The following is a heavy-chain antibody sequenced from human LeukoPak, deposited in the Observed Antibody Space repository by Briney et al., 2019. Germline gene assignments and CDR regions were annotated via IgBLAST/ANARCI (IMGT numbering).Heavy chain of an antibody. CDR3: ATPSRGYSGYDYYFDY. Sequence: SGVSLRLSCAACGFTFSSYWMSWVRQAPGKGLEGVTNIKQYGCEKYYVDSVKGRFTISRDNDKNSLYLQMNSLRAEDTAVYYCATPSRGYSGYDYYFDYWGQGTLVTVSS. J-gene: IGHJ4*02. V-gene: IGHV3-7*01. D-gene: IGHD5-12*01. CDR2: IKQYGCEK. CDR1: GFTFSSYW.